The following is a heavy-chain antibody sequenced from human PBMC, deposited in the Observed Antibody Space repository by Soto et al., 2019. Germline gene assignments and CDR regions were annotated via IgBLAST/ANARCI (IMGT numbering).Heavy chain of an antibody. CDR1: GGSFSGYY. Sequence: PSETLSLTCAVYGGSFSGYYWTWIRQPPGTGLEWIGEINHSGSTNYNPSLKSRVTISVDTSKNQFSLKLSSVTAADTAVYYCARHPTVTEYYFDYWGQGTLVTVSS. CDR3: ARHPTVTEYYFDY. CDR2: INHSGST. D-gene: IGHD4-17*01. V-gene: IGHV4-34*01. J-gene: IGHJ4*02.